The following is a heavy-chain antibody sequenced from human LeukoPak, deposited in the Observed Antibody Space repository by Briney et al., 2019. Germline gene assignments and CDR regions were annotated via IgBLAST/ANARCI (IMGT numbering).Heavy chain of an antibody. V-gene: IGHV4-61*01. CDR2: IHNSGRT. D-gene: IGHD3-16*01. J-gene: IGHJ5*02. CDR1: GGSVNTGNYY. Sequence: SETLSLTCTVSGGSVNTGNYYWSWIRQPPGKRLEWIGYIHNSGRTDYNPSLKSRVTISKDTSQNQFSLKLNSLTAADTAMYFCARHYGPWGQGTLVTVSS. CDR3: ARHYGP.